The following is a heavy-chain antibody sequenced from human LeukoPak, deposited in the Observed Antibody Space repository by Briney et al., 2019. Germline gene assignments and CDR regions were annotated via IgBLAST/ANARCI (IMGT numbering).Heavy chain of an antibody. V-gene: IGHV3-66*01. CDR3: ARVYSSGWYWAFDI. CDR1: GFTVSSNY. J-gene: IGHJ3*02. Sequence: GGSLRLSCAASGFTVSSNYMSWVRQAPGKGLEWVSVIYSGGSTYYADSVKGRFTISRDNSKNTLYLQMNSLRAEDTAVYYCARVYSSGWYWAFDIWGQGTMVTVSS. D-gene: IGHD6-19*01. CDR2: IYSGGST.